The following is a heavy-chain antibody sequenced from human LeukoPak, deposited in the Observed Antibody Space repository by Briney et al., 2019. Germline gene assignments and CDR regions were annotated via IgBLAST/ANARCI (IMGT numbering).Heavy chain of an antibody. CDR2: ISSSSTI. D-gene: IGHD2-15*01. J-gene: IGHJ6*03. Sequence: GGSLRLSCVASGFTFSSYSMNWVRQAPGKGLEWVPYISSSSTIYYADSVKGRFTISRDNAKNSLYLQINSLRAEDTAVYYCARHPPYGGSPYYYYMDVWGKGTTVTVSS. V-gene: IGHV3-48*01. CDR3: ARHPPYGGSPYYYYMDV. CDR1: GFTFSSYS.